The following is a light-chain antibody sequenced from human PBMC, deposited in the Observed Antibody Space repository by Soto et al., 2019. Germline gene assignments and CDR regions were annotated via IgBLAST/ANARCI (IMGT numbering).Light chain of an antibody. CDR1: QSVYRNY. J-gene: IGKJ3*01. V-gene: IGKV3-20*01. Sequence: EIVLTQSPGTLSLSPGERATLSCRASQSVYRNYLAWYQQKPGQAPRLLIYGASSRATGIPDRFTGSGSGKDFTLTISRLEPDDFAVYYCQQYGSSPSTFGPGTKVDIK. CDR2: GAS. CDR3: QQYGSSPST.